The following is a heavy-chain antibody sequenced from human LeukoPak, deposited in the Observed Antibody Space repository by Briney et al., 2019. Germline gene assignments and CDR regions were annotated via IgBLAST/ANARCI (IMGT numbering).Heavy chain of an antibody. CDR3: ARGITIFGVVTYLDY. CDR1: GFIFSSYA. CDR2: ISYDGSNK. J-gene: IGHJ4*02. D-gene: IGHD3-3*01. V-gene: IGHV3-30*04. Sequence: GGSLRLSCAASGFIFSSYAMHWVRQAPGKGLEWVAVISYDGSNKYYADSVKGRFTISRDNSENTLSLQMNSLRAEDTAVYYCARGITIFGVVTYLDYWGQGTLVTVSS.